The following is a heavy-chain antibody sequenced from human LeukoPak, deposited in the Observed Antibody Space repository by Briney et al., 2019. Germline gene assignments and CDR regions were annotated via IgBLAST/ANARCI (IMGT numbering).Heavy chain of an antibody. CDR1: GGSISSGSYY. Sequence: SETLSLTCTVSGGSISSGSYYWSWIRQPAGKGLEWIGRIYTSGSTNYNPSLKSRVTTSVDTSRNQFSLKLSSVTVADTAIYYCARDRDGYYFDYWGQGTLVTVFS. V-gene: IGHV4-61*02. CDR2: IYTSGST. J-gene: IGHJ4*02. CDR3: ARDRDGYYFDY. D-gene: IGHD3-10*01.